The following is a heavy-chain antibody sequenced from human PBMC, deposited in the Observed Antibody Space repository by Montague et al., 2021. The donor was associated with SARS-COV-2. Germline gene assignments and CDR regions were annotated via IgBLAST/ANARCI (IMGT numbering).Heavy chain of an antibody. CDR2: VNDNGIN. CDR3: ARGRLEHLDF. Sequence: LRLSCAASGFTFSSYSMNWIRQPPGKGLEWIGEVNDNGINNYNPSLKSRVTITVDTSKNQFSLKLSSVTAADTAVYYCARGRLEHLDFWGQGTLVTVSS. D-gene: IGHD1/OR15-1a*01. J-gene: IGHJ4*02. CDR1: GFTFSSYS. V-gene: IGHV4-34*01.